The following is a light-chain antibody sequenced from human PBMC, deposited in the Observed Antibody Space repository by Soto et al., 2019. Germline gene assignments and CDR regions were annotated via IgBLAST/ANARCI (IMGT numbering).Light chain of an antibody. CDR1: QSVSSSY. CDR2: GAS. V-gene: IGKV3-20*01. J-gene: IGKJ2*01. CDR3: QQYTVSPNT. Sequence: EIVLTQSPGTLSLSPGERATLSCRASQSVSSSYLAWYQQKPGQAPRLLIFGASSRATGIPDRFSGSGSGTDFTLTISRLEPEDFAVYYCQQYTVSPNTFGQGTKLEIK.